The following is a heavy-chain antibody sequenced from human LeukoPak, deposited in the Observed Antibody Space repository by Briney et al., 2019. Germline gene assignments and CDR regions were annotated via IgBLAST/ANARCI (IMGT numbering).Heavy chain of an antibody. CDR1: GDIFSSNSAA. V-gene: IGHV6-1*01. CDR3: ARDPSSSWFRDYAFDI. Sequence: SQTLSLTCAISGDIFSSNSAAWNWIRQSPSRGLEWLVRTYYRSKLYDDYAVSVKIRITINSDTSKNQFSLHLNSLTPEDTAVYYCARDPSSSWFRDYAFDIWGQGTMVTVSS. J-gene: IGHJ3*02. D-gene: IGHD6-13*01. CDR2: TYYRSKLYD.